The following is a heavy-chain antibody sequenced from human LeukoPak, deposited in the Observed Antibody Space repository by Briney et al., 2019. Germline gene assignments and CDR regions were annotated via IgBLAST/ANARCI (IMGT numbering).Heavy chain of an antibody. CDR3: ARVGHSSGWSIDY. Sequence: GGSLRLSCAASGFTFSDYYMSWIRQAPGKGLEWVLYISSSGGTIYYADSVKGRFTISRDNAKSSLYLQMNSLRAEDTAVYYCARVGHSSGWSIDYWGQGTLVTVSS. CDR1: GFTFSDYY. D-gene: IGHD6-19*01. J-gene: IGHJ4*02. V-gene: IGHV3-11*01. CDR2: ISSSGGTI.